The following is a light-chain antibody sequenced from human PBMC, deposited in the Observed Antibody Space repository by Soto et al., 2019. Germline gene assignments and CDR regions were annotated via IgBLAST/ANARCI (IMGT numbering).Light chain of an antibody. V-gene: IGKV3-11*01. CDR3: QQRSNWP. CDR2: DAS. CDR1: QSVSSY. Sequence: EIVLTQSPATLSLSPGERATLSCRASQSVSSYLAWYQQKPGQAPRLLIYDASNRATDIPARFSGSGSGTDFTLTISSLEPEDFAVYYCQQRSNWPFGQGTKVEIK. J-gene: IGKJ1*01.